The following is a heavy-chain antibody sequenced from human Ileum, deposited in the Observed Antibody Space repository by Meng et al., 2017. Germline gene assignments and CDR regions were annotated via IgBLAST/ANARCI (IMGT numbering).Heavy chain of an antibody. V-gene: IGHV3-15*01. J-gene: IGHJ5*02. CDR2: IKSTTHGGTT. CDR3: TTNRGIS. CDR1: GLTFSNAW. Sequence: EVQLMELGGGLVKPGESLRLSCAASGLTFSNAWMTWVRQAPGKGLEWIGQIKSTTHGGTTDYAAPVTGRFIISRDDSKNTLYLQMSSLKTEDTAVYYCTTNRGISWGQGTLVTVSS.